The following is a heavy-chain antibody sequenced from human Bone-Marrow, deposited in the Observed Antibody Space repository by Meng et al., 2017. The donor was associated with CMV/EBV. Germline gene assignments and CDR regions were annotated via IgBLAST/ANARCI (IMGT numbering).Heavy chain of an antibody. Sequence: QVQLVQSGAEVKKPGAPVKVSCKASGYTFTSYDINSVRQAAGQGLEWMGWMNPNSGNTDYAQKFQGRVTMTRNISKSTAYMDLSSLRSEDTAVYYCATGVADFEYWGQGTLVTVSS. J-gene: IGHJ4*02. D-gene: IGHD6-19*01. CDR3: ATGVADFEY. CDR1: GYTFTSYD. CDR2: MNPNSGNT. V-gene: IGHV1-8*01.